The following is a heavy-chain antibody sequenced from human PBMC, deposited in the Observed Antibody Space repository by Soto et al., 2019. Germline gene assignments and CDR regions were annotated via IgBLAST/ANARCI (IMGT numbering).Heavy chain of an antibody. CDR2: INHSGST. Sequence: SETLSLTCAVYGGSSSGYYWSWIRQPPGKGLEWIGEINHSGSTNYNPSLKSRVTISVDTSKNQFSLKLSSVTAADTAVYYCATFRGAAGPRGWFDPWGQGTLVTVSS. V-gene: IGHV4-34*01. CDR1: GGSSSGYY. D-gene: IGHD6-13*01. CDR3: ATFRGAAGPRGWFDP. J-gene: IGHJ5*02.